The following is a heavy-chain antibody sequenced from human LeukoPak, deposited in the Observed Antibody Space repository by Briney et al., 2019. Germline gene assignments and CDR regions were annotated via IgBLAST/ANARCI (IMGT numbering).Heavy chain of an antibody. Sequence: GGSLRLSCAASGFTFSRYGTHWVRQAPGKGLEWVAVIWYDGSNKYYADSVKGRFTISRDNSKNTLYLQMNSLRAEDTAVYHCAKPDSGSYILWGQGTLVTVSS. D-gene: IGHD1-26*01. V-gene: IGHV3-33*06. CDR3: AKPDSGSYIL. J-gene: IGHJ4*02. CDR2: IWYDGSNK. CDR1: GFTFSRYG.